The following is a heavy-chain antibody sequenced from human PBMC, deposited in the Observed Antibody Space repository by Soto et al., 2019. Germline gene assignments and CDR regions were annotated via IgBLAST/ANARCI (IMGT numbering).Heavy chain of an antibody. V-gene: IGHV3-7*01. D-gene: IGHD4-17*01. CDR1: GFTFSSYW. CDR3: ARSFTTVTTRAYGMDV. CDR2: IKQDGSEK. Sequence: EVQLVESGGGLVQPGGSLRLSCAASGFTFSSYWMSWVRQAPGKGLEWVANIKQDGSEKYYVDSVKGRFTISRDNAKNSLYLQMNSRRAEDTAVYYCARSFTTVTTRAYGMDVWGQGTTVTVSS. J-gene: IGHJ6*02.